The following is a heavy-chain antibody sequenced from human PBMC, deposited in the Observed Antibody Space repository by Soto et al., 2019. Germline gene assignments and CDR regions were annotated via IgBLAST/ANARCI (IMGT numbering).Heavy chain of an antibody. V-gene: IGHV1-2*04. D-gene: IGHD5-12*01. CDR2: INPNSGGT. CDR1: GYTFTGYY. CDR3: ARGLDIGATKNGYYYMDV. J-gene: IGHJ6*03. Sequence: ASVKVSCKASGYTFTGYYMHWVRQAPGQGLEWMGWINPNSGGTNYAQKFQGWVTMTRDTSISTAYMELSRLRSDDTAVYYCARGLDIGATKNGYYYMDVWGKGTTVTVSS.